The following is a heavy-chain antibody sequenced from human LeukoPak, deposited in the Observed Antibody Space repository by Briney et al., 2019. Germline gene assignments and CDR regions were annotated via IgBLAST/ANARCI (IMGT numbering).Heavy chain of an antibody. CDR3: ARDFEAHDLRPIGY. CDR2: ISYGGDNK. V-gene: IGHV3-30*01. D-gene: IGHD3-3*01. CDR1: GFTFSSYA. J-gene: IGHJ4*02. Sequence: GGSLRLSYAASGFTFSSYAMHWVRQAPGKGLEWVAVISYGGDNKYYADSVKGRFTISRDNSKNTLYLQMNSLRAEDTAVYYCARDFEAHDLRPIGYWGQGTLVTVSS.